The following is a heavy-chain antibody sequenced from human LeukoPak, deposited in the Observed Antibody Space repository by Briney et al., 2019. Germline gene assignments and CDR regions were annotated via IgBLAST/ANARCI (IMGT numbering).Heavy chain of an antibody. CDR1: GFTFSSYA. D-gene: IGHD3-22*01. CDR3: AKDLVWIVVGSFDY. CDR2: ISGSGGST. V-gene: IGHV3-23*01. Sequence: GGSLRFSCAASGFTFSSYAMSWVRQAPGKGLEWVSGISGSGGSTYYADSVKGRFTISRDNSKNTLYLQMTSLRAEDTAVYYCAKDLVWIVVGSFDYWGQGTLVTVSS. J-gene: IGHJ4*02.